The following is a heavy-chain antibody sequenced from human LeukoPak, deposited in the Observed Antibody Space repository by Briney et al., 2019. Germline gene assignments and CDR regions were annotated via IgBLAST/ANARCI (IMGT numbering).Heavy chain of an antibody. CDR3: AKGGTGFGPYYYYMDV. Sequence: PGGSLRLSCAASGLTFSSYGMSWVRQAPGKGLEWVSAISGSGGSTYYAASVKGRFTISRDNSKTPLYLQMNSLRAEDPAVYYCAKGGTGFGPYYYYMDVWGNGTPVT. V-gene: IGHV3-23*01. J-gene: IGHJ6*03. D-gene: IGHD3-10*01. CDR1: GLTFSSYG. CDR2: ISGSGGST.